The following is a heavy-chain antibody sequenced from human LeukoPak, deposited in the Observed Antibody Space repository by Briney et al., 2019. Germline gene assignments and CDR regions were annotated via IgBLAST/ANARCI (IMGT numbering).Heavy chain of an antibody. CDR1: GFSVSSNY. Sequence: PGGSLRLSCAASGFSVSSNYMSWVRQAPGEGLEWVSAIYSGGSTYYADSVKDRFTISRDNSKNTLYLQMNSLRAEDTAVYYCAREKATVTIGAFDIWGQGTMVTVSS. CDR3: AREKATVTIGAFDI. V-gene: IGHV3-53*01. J-gene: IGHJ3*02. D-gene: IGHD4-11*01. CDR2: IYSGGST.